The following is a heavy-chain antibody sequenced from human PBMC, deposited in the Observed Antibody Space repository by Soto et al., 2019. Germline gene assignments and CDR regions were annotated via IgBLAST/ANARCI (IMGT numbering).Heavy chain of an antibody. J-gene: IGHJ4*02. CDR1: GFSVGGNH. V-gene: IGHV3-53*01. CDR2: IHTSGDT. CDR3: ARGVNDDS. D-gene: IGHD2-8*01. Sequence: GGSLRLSCAASGFSVGGNHLTWVRQAPGKGLEWVAVIHTSGDTYYADSVQGRFTISRDNSKNTVYLQMNSLRVGDTAMYFCARGVNDDSWGQGTLVTVSS.